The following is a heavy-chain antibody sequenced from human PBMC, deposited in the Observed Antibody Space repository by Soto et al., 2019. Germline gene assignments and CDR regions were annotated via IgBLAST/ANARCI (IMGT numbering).Heavy chain of an antibody. D-gene: IGHD3-10*01. J-gene: IGHJ3*02. V-gene: IGHV1-69*06. CDR3: ARANYYGSGSYYQGAAFDI. CDR2: IIPIFGTA. Sequence: GLEWMGGIIPIFGTANYAQKFQGRVTITADKSTSTAYMELSSLRSEDTAVYYCARANYYGSGSYYQGAAFDIWGQGTMVTVSS.